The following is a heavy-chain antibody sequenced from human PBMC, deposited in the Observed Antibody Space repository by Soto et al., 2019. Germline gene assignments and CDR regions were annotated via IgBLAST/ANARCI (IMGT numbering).Heavy chain of an antibody. CDR2: IYYSGST. V-gene: IGHV4-39*01. J-gene: IGHJ6*02. D-gene: IGHD5-18*01. CDR3: ARRRIQLRHYYYGMDV. Sequence: QLQLQESGPGLVKPSETLSLTCTVSGGSISSSSYYWGWIRQPPGKGLEWIGSIYYSGSTYYNPSLKSRVTISVDTSKNQFSLKLSSVTAADTAVYYCARRRIQLRHYYYGMDVWGQGTTVTVSS. CDR1: GGSISSSSYY.